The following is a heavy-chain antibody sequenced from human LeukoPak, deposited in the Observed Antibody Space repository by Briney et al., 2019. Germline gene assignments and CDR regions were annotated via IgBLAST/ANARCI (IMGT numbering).Heavy chain of an antibody. V-gene: IGHV5-51*01. CDR3: ARLGGGVHCSGGSCYSGEGYYYYYYMDV. CDR1: GYSFTSYW. J-gene: IGHJ6*03. D-gene: IGHD2-15*01. Sequence: GESLKTSCKGSGYSFTSYWIGWVRQMPGKGLEWMGIIYPGDSDTRYSPSFQGQVTISADKSINTAYLQWISLKASDTAMYYCARLGGGVHCSGGSCYSGEGYYYYYYMDVWGKGTTVTVSS. CDR2: IYPGDSDT.